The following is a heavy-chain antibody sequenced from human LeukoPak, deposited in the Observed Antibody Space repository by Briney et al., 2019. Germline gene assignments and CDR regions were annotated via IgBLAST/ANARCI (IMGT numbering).Heavy chain of an antibody. Sequence: GGSLRLSCAASGFTFSSYAMSWVRQAPGKGLEWVAVISYDGSNKYYADSVKGRFTISGDNSKNTLYLQMNSLRAEDTAVYYCAKNNGGRVPAALEYWGQGTLVTVSS. D-gene: IGHD2-2*01. CDR1: GFTFSSYA. CDR2: ISYDGSNK. J-gene: IGHJ4*02. CDR3: AKNNGGRVPAALEY. V-gene: IGHV3-30*18.